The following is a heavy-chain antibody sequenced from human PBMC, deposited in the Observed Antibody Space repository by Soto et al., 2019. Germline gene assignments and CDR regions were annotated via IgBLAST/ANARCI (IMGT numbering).Heavy chain of an antibody. Sequence: GGSLRLSCAAAGFTVSSDSMNWVRQAPGKGLEWVSSISSSSSYIYYADSVKGRFTISRDNAKNSLYLQMNSLRAEDTAVYYCARDRGDVLMVYAHYGMDVWGQGTTVTVS. D-gene: IGHD2-8*01. CDR2: ISSSSSYI. J-gene: IGHJ6*02. CDR3: ARDRGDVLMVYAHYGMDV. V-gene: IGHV3-21*01. CDR1: GFTVSSDS.